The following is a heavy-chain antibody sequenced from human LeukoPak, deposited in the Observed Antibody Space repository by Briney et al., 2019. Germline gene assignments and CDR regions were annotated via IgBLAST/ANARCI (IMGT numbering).Heavy chain of an antibody. V-gene: IGHV3-66*01. CDR3: ASPNYYYDSSGYFDDAFDI. CDR2: IYSGGST. Sequence: GSLRLSCAASGFTVSSNYMSWVRQAPGKGLEWVSVIYSGGSTYYADSVKGRFTISRDNSKNTLYLQMNSLRAEDTAVYYCASPNYYYDSSGYFDDAFDIWGQGTMVTVSS. CDR1: GFTVSSNY. J-gene: IGHJ3*02. D-gene: IGHD3-22*01.